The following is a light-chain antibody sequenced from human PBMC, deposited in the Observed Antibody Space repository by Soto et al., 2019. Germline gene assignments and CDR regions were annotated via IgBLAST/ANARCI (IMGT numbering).Light chain of an antibody. CDR1: QSVSNNY. CDR3: QKYGSSPLT. CDR2: GAS. Sequence: EIVRTQSTDTLSVSLGDSSTLSCRPSQSVSNNYLAWYQQKPGQAPRLLIYGASNRATGIPDRFSGSGSGTDFTLTISRLEPEDFAVYYCQKYGSSPLTCGQGTKVDIK. J-gene: IGKJ1*01. V-gene: IGKV3-20*01.